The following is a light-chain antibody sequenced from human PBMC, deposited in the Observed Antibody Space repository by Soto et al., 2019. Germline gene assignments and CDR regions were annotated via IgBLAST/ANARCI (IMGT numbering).Light chain of an antibody. CDR2: HVS. Sequence: QSALTQPASVSGSPGQSITISCTGTSSDVGGYNYVSWYQQHPGKAPKLMIYHVSNRPSGVSNRFSGSKSGNTASLTISGLQAEDEADYYCSSYRSSSVVFGGGTKLTVL. V-gene: IGLV2-14*01. J-gene: IGLJ2*01. CDR3: SSYRSSSVV. CDR1: SSDVGGYNY.